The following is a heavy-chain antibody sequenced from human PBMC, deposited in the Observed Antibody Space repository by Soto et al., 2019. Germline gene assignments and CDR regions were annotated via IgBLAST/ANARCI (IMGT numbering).Heavy chain of an antibody. CDR1: GFTFSAFG. CDR3: SRDWLRHYFDY. CDR2: IHVAMIY. Sequence: QVHLVESGGDVVQPGKSLRLSCAASGFTFSAFGMHWVRQAPGKGLEWVAGIHVAMIYNYADSVKGRFTISRDNTKNTVHLQMASLSAADTAVYFCSRDWLRHYFDYWVQGTLVTVSA. D-gene: IGHD6-19*01. V-gene: IGHV3-30*19. J-gene: IGHJ4*02.